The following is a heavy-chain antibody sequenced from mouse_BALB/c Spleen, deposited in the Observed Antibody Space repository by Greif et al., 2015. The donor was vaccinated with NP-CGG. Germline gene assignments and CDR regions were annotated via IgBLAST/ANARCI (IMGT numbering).Heavy chain of an antibody. CDR2: IDPSDSET. Sequence: QVQLQQSGAELVKPGAPVKLSCKASGYTFTSYWMNWVKQRPGRGLEWIERIDPSDSETHYNQKFKDKATLTVDKSSSTAYIQLSSLTSEDSAVYYCASGGNYDYFDYWGQGTTLTVSS. J-gene: IGHJ2*01. CDR1: GYTFTSYW. V-gene: IGHV1-69*02. D-gene: IGHD2-1*01. CDR3: ASGGNYDYFDY.